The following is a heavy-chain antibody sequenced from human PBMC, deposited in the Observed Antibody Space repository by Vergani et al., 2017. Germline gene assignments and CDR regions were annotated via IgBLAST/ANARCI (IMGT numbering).Heavy chain of an antibody. CDR3: AGVSHSSYYDNDY. D-gene: IGHD3-22*01. CDR1: GFTFSSYS. J-gene: IGHJ4*02. CDR2: ISSSSSYI. Sequence: EVQLVESGGGLVKPGGSLRLSCAASGFTFSSYSMNWVRQAPGKGLEWVSSISSSSSYIYYADSVKGRFTISRDNAKNSLYLQMNSLRAEDTAVYYCAGVSHSSYYDNDYWGQGTLVTVSS. V-gene: IGHV3-21*01.